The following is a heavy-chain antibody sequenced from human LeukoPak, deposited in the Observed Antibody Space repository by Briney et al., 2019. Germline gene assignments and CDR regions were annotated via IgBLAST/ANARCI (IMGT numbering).Heavy chain of an antibody. CDR2: IYENGGTT. CDR3: AKDFRIGYSAHFDY. V-gene: IGHV3-23*01. Sequence: GGSLRLSCVGSGFTFRSHAMSWVRQAPEKGLEFVSGIYENGGTTYYADSVKGRFSISRDSSKNTLYLQMDSLRGEDTAVYYCAKDFRIGYSAHFDYWGQGALVPVSS. CDR1: GFTFRSHA. J-gene: IGHJ4*02. D-gene: IGHD2-21*01.